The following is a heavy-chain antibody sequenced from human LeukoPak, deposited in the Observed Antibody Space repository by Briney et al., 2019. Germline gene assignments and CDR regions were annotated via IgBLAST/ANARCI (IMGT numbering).Heavy chain of an antibody. CDR3: ARYSDTDGYFDY. CDR2: IYSSGHT. CDR1: GGSISRGSYY. Sequence: SETLSLTCTVSGGSISRGSYYWSWIRQPAGKGLEWIGRIYSSGHTIYNPSLNSRVSISADTSKNQFFLRLSSVTAADTAVYYCARYSDTDGYFDYWGQGTLVTVSS. V-gene: IGHV4-61*02. J-gene: IGHJ4*02. D-gene: IGHD2-15*01.